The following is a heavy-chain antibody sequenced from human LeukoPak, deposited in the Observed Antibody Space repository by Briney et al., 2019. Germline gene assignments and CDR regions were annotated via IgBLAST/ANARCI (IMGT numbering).Heavy chain of an antibody. CDR2: IKQDGSEK. CDR1: GFTFSSYW. CDR3: ARDNLARVRGATLYYFDY. Sequence: PGGSLRLSCAASGFTFSSYWMGWVRQAPGKGLEWVANIKQDGSEKYYVDSVKGRFTISRDNAKNSLYLQMNSLRAEDTAVYYCARDNLARVRGATLYYFDYWGQGTLVTVSS. V-gene: IGHV3-7*01. J-gene: IGHJ4*02. D-gene: IGHD3-10*01.